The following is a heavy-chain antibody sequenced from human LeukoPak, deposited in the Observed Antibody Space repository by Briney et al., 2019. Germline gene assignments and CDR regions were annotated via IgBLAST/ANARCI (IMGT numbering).Heavy chain of an antibody. V-gene: IGHV4-34*01. CDR2: INHSGST. Sequence: SETLSLTCAVYGGSFSSYYWSWIRQPPGKGLEWIGEINHSGSTNYNPSLKSRVTISVDTSKNQFSLKLSSVTAADTAVYYCARGSPRRTYYYDSSGSNFDYWGQGTLVTVSS. CDR3: ARGSPRRTYYYDSSGSNFDY. D-gene: IGHD3-22*01. J-gene: IGHJ4*02. CDR1: GGSFSSYY.